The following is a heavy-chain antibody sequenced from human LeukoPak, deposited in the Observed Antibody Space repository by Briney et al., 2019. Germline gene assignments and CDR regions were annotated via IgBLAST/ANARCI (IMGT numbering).Heavy chain of an antibody. V-gene: IGHV3-9*01. J-gene: IGHJ4*02. CDR3: AKDRGSLIRGVTGIEY. CDR2: INWNSGTI. D-gene: IGHD3-10*01. CDR1: GFTFDDYA. Sequence: GRSLRLSCAASGFTFDDYAMHWVRQAPGKGLEWVSSINWNSGTIDYADSVKGRFTISRDNAKNSLYPQMNSLRAEDTALYYCAKDRGSLIRGVTGIEYWGQGTQVTVSS.